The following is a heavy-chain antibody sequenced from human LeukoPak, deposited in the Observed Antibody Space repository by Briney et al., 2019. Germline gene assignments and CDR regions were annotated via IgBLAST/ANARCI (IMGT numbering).Heavy chain of an antibody. V-gene: IGHV4-30-2*01. D-gene: IGHD4-17*01. CDR2: IYHSGST. Sequence: SQTLSLTCAVSGGSISSGGYSWSWIRQPPGKGLEWIGYIYHSGSTYYNPSLKSRVTISVDRSKNQFSLKLSSVTAADTAVYYCARAHDYDKGSDPWGQGTLVTVSS. CDR1: GGSISSGGYS. J-gene: IGHJ5*02. CDR3: ARAHDYDKGSDP.